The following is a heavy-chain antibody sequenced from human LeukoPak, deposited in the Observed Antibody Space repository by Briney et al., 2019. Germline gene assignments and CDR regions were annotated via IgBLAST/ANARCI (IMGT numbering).Heavy chain of an antibody. V-gene: IGHV4-39*01. CDR1: GGSISSSSYY. Sequence: SETLSLTCTVSGGSISSSSYYWGWIRQPPGKGLEWIGSIYYSGSTYYNPSLKSRVTISVTTSKNQFSLKLSSVTAADTAVYYCARHDNILTGYDRFDYWGQGTLVTVSS. CDR2: IYYSGST. CDR3: ARHDNILTGYDRFDY. J-gene: IGHJ4*02. D-gene: IGHD3-9*01.